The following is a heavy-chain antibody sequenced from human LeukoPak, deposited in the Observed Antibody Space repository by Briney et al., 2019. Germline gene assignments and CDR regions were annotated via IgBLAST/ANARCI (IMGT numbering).Heavy chain of an antibody. CDR3: ARVGFREPTFDY. CDR1: GGSISSYY. V-gene: IGHV4-59*01. CDR2: IYYSGST. J-gene: IGHJ4*02. D-gene: IGHD3-10*01. Sequence: SETLSLTCTVSGGSISSYYWSWIRQPPGKGLEWIGYIYYSGSTNYNPSLKSRVTISVDTSKNQFSLKLSSVTAADTAVYYCARVGFREPTFDYWGQGSLVTVSS.